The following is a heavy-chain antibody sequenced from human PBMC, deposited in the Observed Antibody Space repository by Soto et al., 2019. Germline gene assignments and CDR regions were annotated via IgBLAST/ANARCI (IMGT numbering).Heavy chain of an antibody. CDR3: AKVMVKNWFDP. Sequence: PSETLSLTCAVSGGSISSGGYSWSWIRQPPGKGLEWIGYIYHSGSTYYNPSLKSRVTISVDRSKNQFSLKLSSVTAEDTAVYYCAKVMVKNWFDPWGQGTLVTVSS. V-gene: IGHV4-30-2*01. J-gene: IGHJ5*02. CDR1: GGSISSGGYS. CDR2: IYHSGST. D-gene: IGHD5-18*01.